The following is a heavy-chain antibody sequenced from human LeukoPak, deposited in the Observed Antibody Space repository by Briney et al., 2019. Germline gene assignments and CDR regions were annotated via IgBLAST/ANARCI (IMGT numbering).Heavy chain of an antibody. CDR1: EFTFSSYS. V-gene: IGHV3-48*01. CDR3: ARDGLHYYGSGSYSIRSAFDI. Sequence: GGSLRLSCAASEFTFSSYSMNWVRQAPGKGLEWVSYITNSGNSKSYADSVKGRFTISRDNTKNSLYLQMNSLRAEDTAVYYCARDGLHYYGSGSYSIRSAFDIWGQGTMVTVSS. CDR2: ITNSGNSK. J-gene: IGHJ3*02. D-gene: IGHD3-10*01.